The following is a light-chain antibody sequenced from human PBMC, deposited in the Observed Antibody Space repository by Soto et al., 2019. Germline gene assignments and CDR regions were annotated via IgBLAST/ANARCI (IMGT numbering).Light chain of an antibody. CDR2: EVS. V-gene: IGLV2-8*01. Sequence: QSALTQPPSASGSPGRSVTISCSGTRSDVGDYNSVSWYQQHPGKAPKLMIYEVSKRPPGVPDRFSGSKSGNAASLTVSGLQAEDAADYYCSSYAGSNIWVFGGGTKLTVL. CDR3: SSYAGSNIWV. CDR1: RSDVGDYNS. J-gene: IGLJ3*02.